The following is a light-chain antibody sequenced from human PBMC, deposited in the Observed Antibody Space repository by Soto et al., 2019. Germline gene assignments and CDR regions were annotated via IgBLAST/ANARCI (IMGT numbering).Light chain of an antibody. J-gene: IGKJ2*01. CDR3: LQDYTYPRT. CDR1: QGIRND. CDR2: AAS. Sequence: ATQMTQSPSSLSASVGDRVTITYRASQGIRNDLGWYQQKPGKAPKLLIYAASSLQSGVPSRFSGSGSGTDFTLTINSLQPEDFATYYCLQDYTYPRTFGQGTKLEIK. V-gene: IGKV1-6*01.